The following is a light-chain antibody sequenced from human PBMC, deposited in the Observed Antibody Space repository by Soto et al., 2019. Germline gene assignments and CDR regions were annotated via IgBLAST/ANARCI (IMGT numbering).Light chain of an antibody. V-gene: IGLV2-14*01. J-gene: IGLJ2*01. CDR1: SSDVGGYNY. CDR2: DVS. CDR3: SSYTSRVV. Sequence: QSVLTQPASVSGSPGQSITISCTGTSSDVGGYNYVSWYKQHPGKAPKLMIYDVSNRPSGVSNRFSGSKSGNTASLTISGLQAEDEADYYCSSYTSRVVFGGGTKVTVL.